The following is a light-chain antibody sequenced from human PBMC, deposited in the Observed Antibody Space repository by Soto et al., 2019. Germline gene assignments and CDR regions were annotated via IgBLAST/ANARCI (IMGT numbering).Light chain of an antibody. V-gene: IGLV2-8*01. J-gene: IGLJ2*01. Sequence: QSALTQPASVSGSLGQSLTISCTGTSSDVGGYNYVFWYQQHPGKAPKLMIYEVNKRPSGVPDRFSGSKSGNTASLTVSGLQAEDEADYYCSSYAGSDIFVFGGGTKVTVL. CDR2: EVN. CDR1: SSDVGGYNY. CDR3: SSYAGSDIFV.